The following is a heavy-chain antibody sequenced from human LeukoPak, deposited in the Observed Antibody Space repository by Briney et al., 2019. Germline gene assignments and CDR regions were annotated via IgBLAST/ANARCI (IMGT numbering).Heavy chain of an antibody. CDR1: GGSISSSSYY. CDR2: IYYSRST. J-gene: IGHJ4*02. D-gene: IGHD3-22*01. CDR3: ASGYDSSGYYYYFDY. V-gene: IGHV4-39*01. Sequence: SETLSLTCTVSGGSISSSSYYWGWIRQPPGKGLEWIGSIYYSRSTYYNPSLKSRVTISVDTSKNQFSLKLSSVTAADTAVYYCASGYDSSGYYYYFDYWGQGTLVTVSS.